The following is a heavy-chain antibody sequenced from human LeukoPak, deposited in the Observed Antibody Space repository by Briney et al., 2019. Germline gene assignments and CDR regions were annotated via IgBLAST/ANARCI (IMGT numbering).Heavy chain of an antibody. CDR3: VTYYFDSSGPKKNY. J-gene: IGHJ4*02. Sequence: PSETLSLTCAVYGGSFSGYYWSWIRQPPGKGLEWIGEINHSGSTNYNPSLKSRVTISVDTSKKQFSQKLSSVTAADTAVYYCVTYYFDSSGPKKNYWGQGTLVTVSS. CDR2: INHSGST. CDR1: GGSFSGYY. V-gene: IGHV4-34*01. D-gene: IGHD3-22*01.